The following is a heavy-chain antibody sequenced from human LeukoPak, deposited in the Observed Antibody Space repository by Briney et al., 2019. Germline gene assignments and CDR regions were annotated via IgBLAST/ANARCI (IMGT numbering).Heavy chain of an antibody. V-gene: IGHV1-24*01. D-gene: IGHD1-14*01. CDR2: FDPEDGEA. J-gene: IGHJ4*02. CDR1: GYTLTELS. CDR3: ATYRPGAPQIDY. Sequence: GASVKVSCKVSGYTLTELSMHWVRQAPGKGLEWMGGFDPEDGEAIYAQKFQGRVTMTEDTSTDTAYMELSSLRSEDTAVYYCATYRPGAPQIDYWGQGTLVTVSS.